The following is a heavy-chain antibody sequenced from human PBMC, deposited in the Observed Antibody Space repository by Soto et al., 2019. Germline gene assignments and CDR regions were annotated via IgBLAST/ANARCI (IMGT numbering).Heavy chain of an antibody. J-gene: IGHJ6*02. CDR2: IYYSGSP. CDR1: GGSISSGGYY. V-gene: IGHV4-31*03. D-gene: IGHD3-10*01. Sequence: SETLSLTCTVSGGSISSGGYYWSWIRQHPGKGLEWIGYIYYSGSPYYNPSLKSRVTISVDTSKNQFSLKLSSVTAADTAVYYCASYGSGHYYYYGMDVWGQGTTVTVSS. CDR3: ASYGSGHYYYYGMDV.